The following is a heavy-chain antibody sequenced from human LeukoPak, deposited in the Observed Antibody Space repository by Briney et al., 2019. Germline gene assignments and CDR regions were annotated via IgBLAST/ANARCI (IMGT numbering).Heavy chain of an antibody. CDR2: INPSGAST. Sequence: ASVKVSCKASGGTFSSYAISWVRQAPGQGLVWMGIINPSGASTSYAQKFQGRVTMTRDTSTSTVYMELSSLRSEDTAVYYCARTDGGSGWYRLAFDYWGQGTLVTVSS. CDR3: ARTDGGSGWYRLAFDY. V-gene: IGHV1-46*01. J-gene: IGHJ4*02. CDR1: GGTFSSYA. D-gene: IGHD6-19*01.